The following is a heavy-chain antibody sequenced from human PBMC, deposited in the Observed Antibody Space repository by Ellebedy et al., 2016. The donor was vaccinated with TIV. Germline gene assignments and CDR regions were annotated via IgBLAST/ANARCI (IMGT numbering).Heavy chain of an antibody. Sequence: SETLSLTCAVSGGSISSSYWWSWVRQPPGKGLEWIGEISHSGSTDYNPSLKSRVTISADKSKNQFPLKLNSVTAADTAVYYCARSSGWYALDYWGQGTLVTVSS. J-gene: IGHJ4*02. CDR2: ISHSGST. D-gene: IGHD6-19*01. CDR1: GGSISSSYW. V-gene: IGHV4-4*02. CDR3: ARSSGWYALDY.